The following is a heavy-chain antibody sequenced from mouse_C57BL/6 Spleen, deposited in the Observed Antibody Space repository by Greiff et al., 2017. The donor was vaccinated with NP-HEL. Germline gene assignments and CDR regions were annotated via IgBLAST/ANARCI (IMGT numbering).Heavy chain of an antibody. CDR1: GYAFSSSW. D-gene: IGHD1-1*01. J-gene: IGHJ3*01. V-gene: IGHV1-82*01. CDR3: ANHYYGSSYRFAY. CDR2: IYPGDGDT. Sequence: QVQLKQSGPELVKPGASVKISCKASGYAFSSSWMNWVKQRPGKGLEWIGRIYPGDGDTNYNGKFKGKATLTADKSSSTAYMQLSSLTSEDSAVYFCANHYYGSSYRFAYWGQGTLVTVSA.